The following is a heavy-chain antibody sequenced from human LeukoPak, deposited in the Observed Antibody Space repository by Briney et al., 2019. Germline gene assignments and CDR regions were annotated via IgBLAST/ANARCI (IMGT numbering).Heavy chain of an antibody. CDR3: ARDGRCSGGSCYSSGWFDP. D-gene: IGHD2-15*01. CDR2: ISYDGSNK. Sequence: PGGSLRLSCAASGFTFNTYAMYWVRQAPGKGLVWVAVISYDGSNKYYADSVKGRFTISRDNSKNTLYLQMNSLRPEDTAVYYCARDGRCSGGSCYSSGWFDPWGQGILVTVSS. J-gene: IGHJ5*02. CDR1: GFTFNTYA. V-gene: IGHV3-30-3*01.